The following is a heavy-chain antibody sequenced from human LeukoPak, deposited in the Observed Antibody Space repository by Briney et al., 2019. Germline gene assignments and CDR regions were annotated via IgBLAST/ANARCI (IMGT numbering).Heavy chain of an antibody. D-gene: IGHD3-22*01. CDR2: ISGAGGST. V-gene: IGHV3-23*01. J-gene: IGHJ3*02. CDR1: GXTFSSYA. Sequence: GGSLRLSCAASGXTFSSYAMSWVRQAPGKGLEWVSAISGAGGSTYYADSVEGRFTISRDNSKNTLYLEMNSLRAEDTAVYYCASRISMIVVVSDDAFDIWGQGTMVTVSS. CDR3: ASRISMIVVVSDDAFDI.